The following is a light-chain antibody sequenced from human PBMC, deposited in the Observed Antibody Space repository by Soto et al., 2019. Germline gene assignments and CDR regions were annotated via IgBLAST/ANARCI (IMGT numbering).Light chain of an antibody. CDR2: GDN. J-gene: IGLJ2*01. CDR3: AAWDGSLNNVL. V-gene: IGLV1-44*01. Sequence: QSVLTQPPSASGTPGQRVTISCSGSGSSIGTNTVNWYRQLPGPTPKLLIYGDNQRPSGVPDRFSGSKSGTSASLAISGLQSEDEAEYYCAAWDGSLNNVLFGGGTQLTVL. CDR1: GSSIGTNT.